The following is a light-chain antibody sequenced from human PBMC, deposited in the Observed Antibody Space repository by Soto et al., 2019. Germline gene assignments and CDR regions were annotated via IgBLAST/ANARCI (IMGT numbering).Light chain of an antibody. CDR1: QGISNY. J-gene: IGKJ1*01. Sequence: DIQMTQSPSSLSASVGDRVTITCRASQGISNYLAWYQQKPGKVPELLIYGASTLPSGVPSRFSGSGSGTDFALTISSLHPEDVATYYCQNYNSAPRTFGQGTKVEIK. V-gene: IGKV1-27*01. CDR3: QNYNSAPRT. CDR2: GAS.